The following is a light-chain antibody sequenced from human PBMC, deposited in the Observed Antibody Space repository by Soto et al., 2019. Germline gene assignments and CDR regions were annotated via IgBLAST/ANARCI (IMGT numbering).Light chain of an antibody. J-gene: IGKJ4*01. CDR2: SVS. CDR1: QSVSSK. V-gene: IGKV3-20*01. Sequence: EIVLTLSPATLSLSPGERATLSCRASQSVSSKLAWYQHKPGQAPRLLIYSVSSRATGIPDRFSGSGAGTDFTLTISRLEPEDFAVYYCQQFSSYPLTFGGGTKVDIK. CDR3: QQFSSYPLT.